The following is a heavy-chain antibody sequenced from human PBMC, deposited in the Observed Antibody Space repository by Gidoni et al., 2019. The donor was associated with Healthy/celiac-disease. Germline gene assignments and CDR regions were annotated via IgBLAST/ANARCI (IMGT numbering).Heavy chain of an antibody. CDR2: INSGSST. D-gene: IGHD3-16*01. V-gene: IGHV3-66*02. J-gene: IGHJ4*02. Sequence: EVQLVESGGGLVQPGGSLRLSCSASGFPVSSNYMRWVRPAPGRGLVWVSVINSGSSTYSADSVKGRFTISRDNSKNTLYLQMNSLGAEDAAVYYCARAGQGGWGWLLGYFDYWGQGTLVTVSS. CDR1: GFPVSSNY. CDR3: ARAGQGGWGWLLGYFDY.